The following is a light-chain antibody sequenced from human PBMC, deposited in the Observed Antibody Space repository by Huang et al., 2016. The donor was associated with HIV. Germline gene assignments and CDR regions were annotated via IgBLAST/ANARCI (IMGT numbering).Light chain of an antibody. Sequence: IVLTQTPASLSLSAGERATLSCRASQSVSHYLAWYQHKPGQPPRLLIYGASRRATDIPARCNGRGSGTDFTLTISSLEAEDSALYYCQESDTWPRLTLGGGTKVEIK. CDR2: GAS. V-gene: IGKV3-11*01. J-gene: IGKJ4*01. CDR1: QSVSHY. CDR3: QESDTWPRLT.